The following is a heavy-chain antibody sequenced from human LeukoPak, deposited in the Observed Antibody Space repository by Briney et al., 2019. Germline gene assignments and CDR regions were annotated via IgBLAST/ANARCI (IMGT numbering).Heavy chain of an antibody. CDR3: ARAQGYSYEVDY. CDR2: IYYSGST. Sequence: SETLSLTCAVYGGSFSGYYWSWIRQPPGKGLEWIGYIYYSGSTYYNPSLKSRVTISVDTSKNQFSLKLSSVTAADTAVYYCARAQGYSYEVDYWGQGTLVTVSS. CDR1: GGSFSGYY. D-gene: IGHD5-18*01. J-gene: IGHJ4*02. V-gene: IGHV4-34*09.